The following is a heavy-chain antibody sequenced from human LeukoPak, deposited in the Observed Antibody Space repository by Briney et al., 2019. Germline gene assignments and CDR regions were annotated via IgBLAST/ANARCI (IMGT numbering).Heavy chain of an antibody. D-gene: IGHD3-10*01. CDR2: ISYDGTNR. CDR3: AKERNYYGSGSSTDFDF. V-gene: IGHV3-30*18. CDR1: GFTFSSYD. Sequence: GGSLRLSCAASGFTFSSYDMHWVRQAPGKGLEWVAVISYDGTNRYYADDSVKGRFTISRDNSRDTLYLQMNSLSAEDTAVYYCAKERNYYGSGSSTDFDFWGQGTLVTVSS. J-gene: IGHJ4*02.